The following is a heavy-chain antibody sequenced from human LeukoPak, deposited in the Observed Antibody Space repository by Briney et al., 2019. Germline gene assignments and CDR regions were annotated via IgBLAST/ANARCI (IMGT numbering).Heavy chain of an antibody. D-gene: IGHD3-22*01. CDR2: IYPGDSDT. CDR3: ARSSDDSSEKTPSDAFDI. Sequence: GESLKISCKGSGYSFTSYWIGWVRQMPGKGLAWMGIIYPGDSDTRYSPSFQGQVTISADKSISTAYLQWSSLKASDTAMYYCARSSDDSSEKTPSDAFDIWGQGTMVTVSS. V-gene: IGHV5-51*01. CDR1: GYSFTSYW. J-gene: IGHJ3*02.